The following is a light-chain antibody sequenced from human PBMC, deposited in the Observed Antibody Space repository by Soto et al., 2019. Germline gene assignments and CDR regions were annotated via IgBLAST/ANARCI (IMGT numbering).Light chain of an antibody. CDR3: QLYGSSPPVT. CDR2: GAS. Sequence: EIVLTQSPGTLSLSPGERATLSCGASQSVSSSYLAWYQQKPGQTPRLLIYGASGRATGIPDRFSGSGSGTDFTLTISRLEPEDFAVYYCQLYGSSPPVTFGQGTRLEMK. CDR1: QSVSSSY. J-gene: IGKJ5*01. V-gene: IGKV3-20*01.